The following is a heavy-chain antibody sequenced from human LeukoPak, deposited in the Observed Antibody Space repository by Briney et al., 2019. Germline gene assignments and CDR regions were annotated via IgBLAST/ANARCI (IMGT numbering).Heavy chain of an antibody. CDR2: IYYSGST. J-gene: IGHJ6*02. Sequence: SETLSLTCTVSGGSISSYYWSWIRQPPGKGLEWIGYIYYSGSTNYNPSLKSRVTISVDPSKNQFSLKLSSVTAADTAVYYCARDYKYSSGWYGVDYYYGMDVWGQGTTVTVSS. CDR1: GGSISSYY. D-gene: IGHD6-19*01. CDR3: ARDYKYSSGWYGVDYYYGMDV. V-gene: IGHV4-59*01.